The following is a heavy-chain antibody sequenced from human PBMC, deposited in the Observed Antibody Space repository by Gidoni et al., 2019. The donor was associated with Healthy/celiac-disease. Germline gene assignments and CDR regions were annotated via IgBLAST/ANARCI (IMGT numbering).Heavy chain of an antibody. CDR2: IRSKAYGGTT. J-gene: IGHJ5*02. Sequence: EVQLVESGGGLVKPGRSLRLSCTASGFTFGDYAMSWFRQAPGKGLEWVGFIRSKAYGGTTEYAASVKGRFTISRDDSKSIAYLQMNSLKTEDTAVYYCTRNSGSYSLKGVWFDPWGQGTLVTVSS. CDR3: TRNSGSYSLKGVWFDP. CDR1: GFTFGDYA. V-gene: IGHV3-49*05. D-gene: IGHD1-26*01.